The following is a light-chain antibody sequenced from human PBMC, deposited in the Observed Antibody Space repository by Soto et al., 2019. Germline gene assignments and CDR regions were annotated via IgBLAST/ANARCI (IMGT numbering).Light chain of an antibody. J-gene: IGKJ5*01. Sequence: VLAQSPATLSLSPGDRATLSCGASQSVSSNFLAWYQQKLGQAPRLLFYGASTGATGLPARFSGSGSGTEFTLTINSLQAEDCAVYYCQQYYNWPRTFGQGTRLEIK. CDR1: QSVSSN. V-gene: IGKV3-15*01. CDR2: GAS. CDR3: QQYYNWPRT.